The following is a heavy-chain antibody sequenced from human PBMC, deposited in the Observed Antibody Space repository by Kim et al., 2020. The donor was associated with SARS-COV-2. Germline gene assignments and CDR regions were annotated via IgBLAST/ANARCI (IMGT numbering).Heavy chain of an antibody. Sequence: SETLSLTCTVSGGSISSYYWSWIRQPPGKGLEWIGYIYYSGSTNYNPSLKSRVTISVDTSKNQFSLKLSSVTAADTAVYYCARTPWGGYYPYYYYMDVWGKGTTVTVSS. D-gene: IGHD3-3*01. CDR2: IYYSGST. V-gene: IGHV4-59*08. J-gene: IGHJ6*03. CDR3: ARTPWGGYYPYYYYMDV. CDR1: GGSISSYY.